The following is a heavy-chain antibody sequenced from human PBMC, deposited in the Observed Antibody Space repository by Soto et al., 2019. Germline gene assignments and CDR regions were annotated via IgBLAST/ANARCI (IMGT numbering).Heavy chain of an antibody. CDR3: ARVVRVPAATPHYYYGMDV. Sequence: QVQLVESGGGVVQPGRSLRLSCAASGFTFSSYAMHWVRQAPGKGLEWVAVISYDGSNKYYADSVKGRFTISRDNSKNTLYLQMNSLRAEDTAVYYCARVVRVPAATPHYYYGMDVWGQGTTVTVSS. V-gene: IGHV3-30-3*01. CDR1: GFTFSSYA. CDR2: ISYDGSNK. D-gene: IGHD2-2*02. J-gene: IGHJ6*02.